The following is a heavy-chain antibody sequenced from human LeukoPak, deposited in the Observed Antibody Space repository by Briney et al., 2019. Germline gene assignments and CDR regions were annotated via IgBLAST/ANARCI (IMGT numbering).Heavy chain of an antibody. CDR2: IFNTGNT. CDR3: ASRPADTTWYGVFDY. D-gene: IGHD3-10*01. J-gene: IGHJ4*02. V-gene: IGHV4-59*11. Sequence: SETLSLTCSVSGGSINSHYWSWIRQPPGKRLEWIGYIFNTGNTNYNPSLASRVTMSVDTTRAQFFLRLSPVTAADTAIYYCASRPADTTWYGVFDYWSQGTLVTVSS. CDR1: GGSINSHY.